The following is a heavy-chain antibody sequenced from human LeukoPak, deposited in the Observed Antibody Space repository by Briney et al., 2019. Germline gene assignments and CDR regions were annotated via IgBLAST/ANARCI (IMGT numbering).Heavy chain of an antibody. J-gene: IGHJ4*02. CDR3: AREGRDYYDSSGYSANIDY. D-gene: IGHD3-22*01. Sequence: GGSLRLSCAASGFTFSSYEMNWVRQAPGKGLEWVSYISRSGSTIYYADSVKGRFTISRDNAKNSLYLQMNSLRAEDTAVYYCAREGRDYYDSSGYSANIDYWGQGTLVTVSS. CDR1: GFTFSSYE. CDR2: ISRSGSTI. V-gene: IGHV3-48*03.